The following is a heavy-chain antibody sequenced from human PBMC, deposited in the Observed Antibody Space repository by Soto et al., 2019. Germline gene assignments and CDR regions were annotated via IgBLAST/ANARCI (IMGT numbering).Heavy chain of an antibody. CDR2: ISADNGNT. V-gene: IGHV1-18*01. D-gene: IGHD3-10*01. CDR1: GYIFTNYG. J-gene: IGHJ6*03. Sequence: ASVKVSCKASGYIFTNYGITWVRQAPGQGLEWMGWISADNGNTNYAQKLQGRVTMTTDTSTSTADMELRSLRSDDTAVYYCARVPGARPYYYYYMDVWGKGTTVTGSS. CDR3: ARVPGARPYYYYYMDV.